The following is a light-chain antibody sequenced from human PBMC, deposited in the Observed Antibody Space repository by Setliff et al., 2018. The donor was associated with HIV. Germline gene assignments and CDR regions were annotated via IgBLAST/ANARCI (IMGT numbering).Light chain of an antibody. V-gene: IGLV2-8*01. CDR2: EVS. CDR1: SSDVGGYNY. J-gene: IGLJ1*01. Sequence: QSALTQPPSASGSPGQSVTNSCTGTSSDVGGYNYVSWYQQHPGKAPKLMIYEVSKRPSGVPDRFSGSKSGNTASLTVSGLQAEDEADYYCSSYAGSNNVFGTGTKVTVL. CDR3: SSYAGSNNV.